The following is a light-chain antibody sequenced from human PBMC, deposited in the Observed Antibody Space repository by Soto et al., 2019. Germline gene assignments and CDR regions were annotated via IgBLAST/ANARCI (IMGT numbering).Light chain of an antibody. Sequence: DIVMTQSPLSLPVTPGEPASISCRSSQSLLHSNGYNYLDWYLQKPGQSPQLLIYLGSNRASGVPDRFSGSGSGTDFTLKVSRVEAEEVGVYDCVPPLQSWTVGQGTKVDIK. CDR2: LGS. V-gene: IGKV2-28*01. CDR3: VPPLQSWT. CDR1: QSLLHSNGYNY. J-gene: IGKJ1*01.